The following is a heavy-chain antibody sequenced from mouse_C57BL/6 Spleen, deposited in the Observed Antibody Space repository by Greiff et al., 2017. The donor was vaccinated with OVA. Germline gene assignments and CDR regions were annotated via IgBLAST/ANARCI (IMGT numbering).Heavy chain of an antibody. D-gene: IGHD2-4*01. V-gene: IGHV1-78*01. CDR1: GYTFTDYT. J-gene: IGHJ2*01. CDR3: ARSSYDYWFDY. Sequence: VQLQQSDAELVKPGASVKISCKVSGYTFTDYTIHWMKQSPEQGLEWIGDIYPRDGSTKYHEKFKGKATLTADKSSSTAYMQLSSLTSEYSAVYFCARSSYDYWFDYWGQGTTLTVSS. CDR2: IYPRDGST.